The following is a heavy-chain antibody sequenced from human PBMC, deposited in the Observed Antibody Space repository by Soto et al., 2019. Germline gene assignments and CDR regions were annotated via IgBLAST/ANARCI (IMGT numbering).Heavy chain of an antibody. J-gene: IGHJ4*02. CDR3: ASDTYYYDSSGYYANWYFDY. Sequence: QVQLVQSGAEVKKPGSSVKVSCKASGGTFSSYTISWVRQAPGQGLEWMGRIIPILGIANYAQKFQGRVTITADKSTSTADMELSSLRSENTAVYYCASDTYYYDSSGYYANWYFDYWGQGTLVTVSS. CDR2: IIPILGIA. D-gene: IGHD3-22*01. CDR1: GGTFSSYT. V-gene: IGHV1-69*02.